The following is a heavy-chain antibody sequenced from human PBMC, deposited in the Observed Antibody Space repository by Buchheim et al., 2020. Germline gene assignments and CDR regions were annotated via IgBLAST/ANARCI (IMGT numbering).Heavy chain of an antibody. V-gene: IGHV3-48*03. Sequence: EVQLVESGGGLVQPGGSLRLSCAAFGFSFTSYEMSWVRQAPGKGLEWVSYISSTGSLIKYEDSVKGRFTISRDNAKNSLYLQMDSLGAEDTAVYYCATEPGSTSSGDYWGQGTL. D-gene: IGHD6-6*01. CDR3: ATEPGSTSSGDY. J-gene: IGHJ4*02. CDR2: ISSTGSLI. CDR1: GFSFTSYE.